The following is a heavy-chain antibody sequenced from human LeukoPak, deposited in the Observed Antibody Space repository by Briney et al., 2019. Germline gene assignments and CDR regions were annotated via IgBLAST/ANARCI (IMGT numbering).Heavy chain of an antibody. J-gene: IGHJ4*02. Sequence: GGSLRLSCAASGFTFSSYSMNWVRQAPGKGLEWVSSISSSSSYIYYADSVKGRFTISRDNAKNSLYLQMNSLGAEDTAVYYCARGASGVFDYWGQGTLVTVSS. CDR1: GFTFSSYS. V-gene: IGHV3-21*01. D-gene: IGHD1-26*01. CDR3: ARGASGVFDY. CDR2: ISSSSSYI.